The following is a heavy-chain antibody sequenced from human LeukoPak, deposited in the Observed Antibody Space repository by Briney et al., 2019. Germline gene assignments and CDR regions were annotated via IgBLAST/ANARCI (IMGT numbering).Heavy chain of an antibody. Sequence: GASVKVSCKASGFTFTSSAMQWVRQARGQRLEWIGWIVVGSGNTNYAQKFQERVTITRDMSTSTAYMELSRLRSDDTAVYYCARGEGVNYRYSGFGYFNAVDYWGQGTLVTVSS. J-gene: IGHJ4*02. CDR3: ARGEGVNYRYSGFGYFNAVDY. CDR2: IVVGSGNT. D-gene: IGHD3-16*02. V-gene: IGHV1-58*02. CDR1: GFTFTSSA.